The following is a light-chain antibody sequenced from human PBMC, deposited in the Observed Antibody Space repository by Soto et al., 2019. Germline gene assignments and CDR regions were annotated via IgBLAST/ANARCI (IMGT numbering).Light chain of an antibody. CDR3: SSYTSSSTLYV. CDR2: EVN. J-gene: IGLJ7*01. V-gene: IGLV2-14*01. CDR1: SSDIGDYNY. Sequence: QSALTQPASVSGSPGQSITISCTGTSSDIGDYNYVSWYQLHPDKAPKVMIYEVNNRPSGVSDRFSGSKSGNTASLTITGLQAEDEADYYCSSYTSSSTLYVFGAGTQLTVL.